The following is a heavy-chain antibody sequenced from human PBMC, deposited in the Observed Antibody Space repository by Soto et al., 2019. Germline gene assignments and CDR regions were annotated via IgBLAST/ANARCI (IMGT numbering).Heavy chain of an antibody. CDR2: INHSGST. CDR1: GGSFSGYY. Sequence: PSETLSLTCAVYGGSFSGYYWSWIRQPPGKGLEWIGEINHSGSTNYNPSLKSRVTISVDTSKNQFSLKLSSVTAADTAVYYCARGEDWNDVGSSEEYYYYYMDVWGKGTTVTVSS. V-gene: IGHV4-34*01. J-gene: IGHJ6*03. D-gene: IGHD1-1*01. CDR3: ARGEDWNDVGSSEEYYYYYMDV.